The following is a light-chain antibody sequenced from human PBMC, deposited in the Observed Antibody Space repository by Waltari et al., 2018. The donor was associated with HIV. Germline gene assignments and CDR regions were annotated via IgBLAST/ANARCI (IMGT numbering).Light chain of an antibody. V-gene: IGLV1-44*01. CDR2: SNN. Sequence: QSVLTQPPSASGTPGQRVTISCSGSSSNIRSNSVNWYQQLPGTAPKLLIYSNNRRPSGVPDRFSGSKSGTSASLAIRGLQSEDEADYYCAAWDDSLNGPVFGGGTKLTVL. CDR3: AAWDDSLNGPV. CDR1: SSNIRSNS. J-gene: IGLJ2*01.